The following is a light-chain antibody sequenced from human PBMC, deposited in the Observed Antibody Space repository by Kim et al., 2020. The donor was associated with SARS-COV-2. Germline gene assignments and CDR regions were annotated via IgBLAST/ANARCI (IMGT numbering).Light chain of an antibody. CDR3: QQRDSWPRT. V-gene: IGKV3-11*01. J-gene: IGKJ1*01. Sequence: EIVLTQSPATLSLSPGERATLSCRASQSVYNYLGWYQQKPGQAPRLLIYDASNRATGIPARFSGSGSGTDFTLTISSLEPEDFAVYYCQQRDSWPRTFGQGTKLEI. CDR2: DAS. CDR1: QSVYNY.